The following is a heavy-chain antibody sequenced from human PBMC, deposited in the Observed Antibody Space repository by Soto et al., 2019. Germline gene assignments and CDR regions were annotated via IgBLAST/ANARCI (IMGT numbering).Heavy chain of an antibody. V-gene: IGHV4-4*02. CDR1: SGSISSSNW. Sequence: QVQLQESGPGLVKPSGTLSLTCAVSSGSISSSNWWSWVRQPPGKGLEWIGGIDHSGSTNYNPSLKRRVTISVDKSKNQFSLKLSSVTAADTAVYYCARVMTGYYSGGYFDYWGQGTLVTVSS. CDR2: IDHSGST. D-gene: IGHD3-9*01. CDR3: ARVMTGYYSGGYFDY. J-gene: IGHJ4*02.